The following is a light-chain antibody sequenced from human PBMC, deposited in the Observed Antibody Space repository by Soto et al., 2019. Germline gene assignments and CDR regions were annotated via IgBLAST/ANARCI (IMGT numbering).Light chain of an antibody. V-gene: IGKV1-33*01. Sequence: DIQMTQSPSSLSASEGDRVTITCQSSHDVSRNLNWFQQKPGEAPQLLIYDASNLERGVPSRFSGSGSGTDFTLTISSLQHEDVATYDCQQYNSMLSFGGGTEVEIK. CDR1: HDVSRN. J-gene: IGKJ4*01. CDR3: QQYNSMLS. CDR2: DAS.